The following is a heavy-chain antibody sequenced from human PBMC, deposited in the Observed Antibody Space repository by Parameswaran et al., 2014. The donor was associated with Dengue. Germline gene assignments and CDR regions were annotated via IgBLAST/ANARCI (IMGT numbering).Heavy chain of an antibody. CDR2: ISYDGSNK. Sequence: WIRQPPGKGLEWVAVISYDGSNKYYADSVKGRFTISRDNSKNTLYLQMNSLRAEDTAVYYCARDLAPNGVASKGMNYWGQGTLVTVSS. D-gene: IGHD2-8*01. V-gene: IGHV3-30-3*01. J-gene: IGHJ4*02. CDR3: ARDLAPNGVASKGMNY.